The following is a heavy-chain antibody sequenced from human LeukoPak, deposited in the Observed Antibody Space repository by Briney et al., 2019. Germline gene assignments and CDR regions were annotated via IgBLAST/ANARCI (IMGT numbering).Heavy chain of an antibody. CDR1: GGSFSGYY. V-gene: IGHV4-34*01. CDR2: INHSGST. J-gene: IGHJ4*02. Sequence: SETLSLTCAVYGGSFSGYYWSWIRQPPGKGLEWIGEINHSGSTNYDPSLKSRVTISVDTSKNQFSLKLSSVTAADTAVYYCARVEIDYYDSSGYDDYWGQGTLVTVSS. D-gene: IGHD3-22*01. CDR3: ARVEIDYYDSSGYDDY.